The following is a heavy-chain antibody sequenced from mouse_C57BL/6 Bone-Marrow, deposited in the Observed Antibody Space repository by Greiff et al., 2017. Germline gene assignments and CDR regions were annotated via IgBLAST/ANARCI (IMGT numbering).Heavy chain of an antibody. CDR1: GYTFTDYY. CDR3: ARWGVWFAY. Sequence: QVQLQQSGPELVKPGASVKISCKASGYTFTDYYINWVKQRPGQGLEWIGWIFPGSGSTYYNEKFKGKATLTVDKSSSTAYILLSSLTSEDFAVYFCARWGVWFAYWGQGTLVTVSA. J-gene: IGHJ3*01. V-gene: IGHV1-75*01. CDR2: IFPGSGST.